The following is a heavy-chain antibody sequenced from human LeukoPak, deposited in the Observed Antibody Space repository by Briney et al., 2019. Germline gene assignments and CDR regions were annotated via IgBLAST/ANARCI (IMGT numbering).Heavy chain of an antibody. D-gene: IGHD3-10*01. CDR3: AQSRCASGSYSPFNY. V-gene: IGHV2-5*02. Sequence: SGPTLVNPTQTLTLTCTFSGFSLSTSGVGVAWIRQPPGKALEWLALIYWDVDKLYSPSLKSRLTIAKDTSKNQVVLTMTNMDPVDTATYYCAQSRCASGSYSPFNYWGQGTLVTVSS. CDR1: GFSLSTSGVG. J-gene: IGHJ4*02. CDR2: IYWDVDK.